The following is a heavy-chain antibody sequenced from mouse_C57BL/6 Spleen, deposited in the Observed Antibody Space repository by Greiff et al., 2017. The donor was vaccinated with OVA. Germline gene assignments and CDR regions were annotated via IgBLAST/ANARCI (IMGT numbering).Heavy chain of an antibody. D-gene: IGHD1-1*01. V-gene: IGHV1-47*01. CDR3: ARRGSSLYYFDY. Sequence: VQGVESGAELVKPGASVKMSCKASGYTFTTYPIEWMKQNHGKSLEWIGNFHPYNDDTKYNEKFKGKATLTVEKSSSTVYLELSRLTSDDSAVYYCARRGSSLYYFDYWGQGTTLTVSS. CDR2: FHPYNDDT. CDR1: GYTFTTYP. J-gene: IGHJ2*01.